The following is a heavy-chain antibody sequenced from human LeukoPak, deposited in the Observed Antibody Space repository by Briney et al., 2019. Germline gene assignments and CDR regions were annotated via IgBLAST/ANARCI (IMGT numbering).Heavy chain of an antibody. V-gene: IGHV3-21*01. CDR3: ARGGGIAVAGLDY. D-gene: IGHD6-19*01. Sequence: GGSLRLSCAASGFTFSSYSMNWVRQAPGKGLEWVSSISSSSYIYYADSVKGRFTISRDNAKNSLYLQMSSLRAEDTAVYYCARGGGIAVAGLDYWGQGTLVTVSS. CDR1: GFTFSSYS. J-gene: IGHJ4*02. CDR2: ISSSSYI.